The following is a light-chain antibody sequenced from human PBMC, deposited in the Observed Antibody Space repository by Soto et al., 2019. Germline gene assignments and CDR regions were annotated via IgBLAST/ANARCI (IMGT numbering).Light chain of an antibody. Sequence: QLVLTQPASVSGSPGQSITISCTGTSSDVGTYNLVSWYQQHPGKAPKLMIYEGSKRPSGVSNRFSGSKSGNTASLTISGLQPEDESDYYCCSYAGSRTMVFGGGTKLTVL. CDR1: SSDVGTYNL. CDR2: EGS. CDR3: CSYAGSRTMV. J-gene: IGLJ3*02. V-gene: IGLV2-23*01.